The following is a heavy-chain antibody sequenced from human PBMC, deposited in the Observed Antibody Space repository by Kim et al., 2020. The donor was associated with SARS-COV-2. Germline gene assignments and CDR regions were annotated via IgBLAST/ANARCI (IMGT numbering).Heavy chain of an antibody. CDR2: IYSGGST. CDR1: GFTVSSNY. CDR3: ATGLGELPHIIAYGMDV. V-gene: IGHV3-66*01. Sequence: GGSLRLSCAASGFTVSSNYMSWVRQAPGKGLEWVSVIYSGGSTYYADSVKGRFTISRDNSKNTLYLQMNSLRAEDTAVYYCATGLGELPHIIAYGMDVWGQGTTVTVSS. D-gene: IGHD3-10*01. J-gene: IGHJ6*02.